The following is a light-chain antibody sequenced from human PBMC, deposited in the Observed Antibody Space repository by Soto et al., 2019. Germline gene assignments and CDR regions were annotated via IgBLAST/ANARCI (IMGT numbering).Light chain of an antibody. Sequence: DIQMTQSPSTLSASVGDRVTVTCRASRSISTWLAWYQQKPGNAPKLLLHHASILESGVPSRFSGSGSGTEFTLIISNLQPDDFATYYCQQYHFFWTFGQGTKVEIK. V-gene: IGKV1-5*01. CDR1: RSISTW. CDR3: QQYHFFWT. CDR2: HAS. J-gene: IGKJ1*01.